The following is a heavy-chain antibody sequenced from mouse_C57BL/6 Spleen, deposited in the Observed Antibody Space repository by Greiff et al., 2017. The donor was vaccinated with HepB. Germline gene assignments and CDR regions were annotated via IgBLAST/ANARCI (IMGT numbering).Heavy chain of an antibody. CDR3: AGYYGSTVSAY. V-gene: IGHV1-26*01. Sequence: VQLQQSGPELVKPGASVKISCKASGYTFTDYYMNWVKQSHGKSLEWIGDINPNNGGTSYNQKFKGKATLTVDKSSSTAYMELRSLTSEDSAVYYCAGYYGSTVSAYGGEGTLVTVSA. CDR2: INPNNGGT. D-gene: IGHD1-1*01. CDR1: GYTFTDYY. J-gene: IGHJ3*01.